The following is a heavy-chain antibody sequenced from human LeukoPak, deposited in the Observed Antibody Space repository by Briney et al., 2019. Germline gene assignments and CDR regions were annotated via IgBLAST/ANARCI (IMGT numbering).Heavy chain of an antibody. CDR3: AREEYSSMVATMPTQFDY. V-gene: IGHV3-21*01. D-gene: IGHD5-12*01. Sequence: KPGGSLRLSCAASGFTFSSYSMNWVRQAPGKGLEWVSSISSSSSYIYYADSVKGRFTISRDNAKNSLYLQMNSLRAEDTAVYYCAREEYSSMVATMPTQFDYWGQGTLVTVSS. J-gene: IGHJ4*02. CDR2: ISSSSSYI. CDR1: GFTFSSYS.